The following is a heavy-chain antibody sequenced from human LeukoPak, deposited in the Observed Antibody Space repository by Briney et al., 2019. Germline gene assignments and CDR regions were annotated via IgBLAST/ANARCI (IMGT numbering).Heavy chain of an antibody. CDR3: ARDRMGGSFDY. J-gene: IGHJ4*02. CDR2: ITSSSNAV. V-gene: IGHV3-48*01. D-gene: IGHD2-15*01. CDR1: GFAFSSYA. Sequence: GGSLRLSCAASGFAFSSYAMNWVRQAPGKGLEWVSFITSSSNAVYYADSMKGRFTVSRDNAENSLYLQMNSLRAEDTAVYYCARDRMGGSFDYWGQGTLVTASS.